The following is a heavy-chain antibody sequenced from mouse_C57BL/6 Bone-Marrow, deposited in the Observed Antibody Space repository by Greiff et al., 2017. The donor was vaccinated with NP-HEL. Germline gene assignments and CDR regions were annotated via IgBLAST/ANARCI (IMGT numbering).Heavy chain of an antibody. CDR2: ISSSGCT. J-gene: IGHJ4*01. D-gene: IGHD2-2*01. CDR3: ARSPLWLRRNYYAMDY. Sequence: VQLKESGPGLAKPSQTLSLTCSVTGYSITSDYWNWIRKFPGNKLEYMGYISSSGCTYYNPSLKSRISITRDTSKNQYYLQLNSVTTEDTATYYCARSPLWLRRNYYAMDYWGQGTSVTVSA. CDR1: GYSITSDY. V-gene: IGHV3-8*01.